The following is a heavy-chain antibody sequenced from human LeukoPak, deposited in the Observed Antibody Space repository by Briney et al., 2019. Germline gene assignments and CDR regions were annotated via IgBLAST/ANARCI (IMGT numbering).Heavy chain of an antibody. CDR3: ARGRGDDFWSGQAYYMDV. Sequence: GSLRLSCAASGFTFSSYWMHWVRQAPGKGLEWVSSISSSSSYIYYADSVKGRFTISRDNAKNSLYLQMNSLRAEDTAVYYCARGRGDDFWSGQAYYMDVWGKGTTVTVSS. D-gene: IGHD3-3*01. CDR1: GFTFSSYW. CDR2: ISSSSSYI. J-gene: IGHJ6*03. V-gene: IGHV3-21*01.